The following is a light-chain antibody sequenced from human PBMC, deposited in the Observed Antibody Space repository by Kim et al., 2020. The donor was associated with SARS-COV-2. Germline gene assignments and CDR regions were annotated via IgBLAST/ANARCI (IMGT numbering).Light chain of an antibody. CDR3: SSSTTTTWA. J-gene: IGLJ3*02. CDR2: DVN. V-gene: IGLV2-14*03. CDR1: SGDIGVYNY. Sequence: QSALTQPASVSGSPGQSIAISCTGTSGDIGVYNYVSWYQQHPGKAPKLMIYDVNKRPSGVSDRFSGSKSGNTASLTISGLQPEDEADYYCSSSTTTTWAFGGGTQLTVL.